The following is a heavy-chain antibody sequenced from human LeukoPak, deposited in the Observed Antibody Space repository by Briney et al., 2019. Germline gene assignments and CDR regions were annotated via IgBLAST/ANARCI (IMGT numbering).Heavy chain of an antibody. J-gene: IGHJ4*02. CDR1: GFTFSIYE. CDR3: ARDAEWELLKWMYYFDY. V-gene: IGHV3-48*03. D-gene: IGHD1-26*01. CDR2: ISSRGSTI. Sequence: PGGSLRLSXAASGFTFSIYEMNWVRQAPGKGLEWVSYISSRGSTIYYADSVKGRFTISRDNAKNSLYLQMNSLRAEDTAVYYCARDAEWELLKWMYYFDYWGQGTLVTVSS.